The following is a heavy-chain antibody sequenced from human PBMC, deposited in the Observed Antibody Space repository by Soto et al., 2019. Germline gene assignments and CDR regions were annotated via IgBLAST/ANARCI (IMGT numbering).Heavy chain of an antibody. CDR3: ARDAGNWNDADNY. CDR2: ISGSGGST. D-gene: IGHD1-1*01. J-gene: IGHJ4*02. V-gene: IGHV3-23*01. Sequence: GGSLRLSCAASGFTFSTYHMHWVRQAPGKGLEWVSAISGSGGSTYYADSVKGRFTISRDNSKNTLYLQMNSLRAEDTAVYYCARDAGNWNDADNYWGQGTLVTVSS. CDR1: GFTFSTYH.